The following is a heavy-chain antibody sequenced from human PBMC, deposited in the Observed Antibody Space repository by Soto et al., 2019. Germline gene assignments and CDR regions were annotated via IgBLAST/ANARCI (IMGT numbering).Heavy chain of an antibody. D-gene: IGHD3-22*01. V-gene: IGHV3-13*01. CDR3: ARFRAYDSSGYYVATPYGMDV. CDR1: GFTFSSYD. J-gene: IGHJ6*02. Sequence: EVQLVESGGGLVQPGGSLRLSCAASGFTFSSYDMHWVRQATGKGLEWVSAIGTAGDTYYPGSVKGRFTISRENAKNSLYLQMNSLRAGDTAVYYCARFRAYDSSGYYVATPYGMDVWGQGTTVTVSS. CDR2: IGTAGDT.